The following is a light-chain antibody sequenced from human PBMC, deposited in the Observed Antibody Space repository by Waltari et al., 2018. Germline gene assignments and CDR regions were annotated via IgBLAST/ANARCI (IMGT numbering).Light chain of an antibody. V-gene: IGKV1-9*01. CDR1: QGISSY. Sequence: DIQLTQSPSFLSASVGDRVTITCRASQGISSYLAWCQQKPGKAPKLLIYTASTLQSGVPSRFSGSGSGTEFTLTISSLQPEDFATYYCQHLNSYPVTFGQGTKLEIK. CDR3: QHLNSYPVT. CDR2: TAS. J-gene: IGKJ2*01.